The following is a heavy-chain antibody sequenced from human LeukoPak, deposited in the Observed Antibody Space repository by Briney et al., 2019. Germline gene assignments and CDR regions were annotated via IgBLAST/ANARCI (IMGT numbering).Heavy chain of an antibody. CDR1: GFTFSSCA. Sequence: GGSLRLPCAASGFTFSSCAMNWVRLAPGKGLEWVSVISGSGSSTYYAASVKGRFTISRDNSKNILYLQMKSLRVEDTAIYYCAKAGSTAWTAVDFWGQGTLVTVSS. J-gene: IGHJ4*02. CDR2: ISGSGSST. CDR3: AKAGSTAWTAVDF. V-gene: IGHV3-23*01. D-gene: IGHD2-2*01.